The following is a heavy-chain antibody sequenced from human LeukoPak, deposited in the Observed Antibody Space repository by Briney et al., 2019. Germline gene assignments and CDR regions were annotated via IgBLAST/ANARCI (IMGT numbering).Heavy chain of an antibody. CDR2: IYHSGST. D-gene: IGHD3-22*01. Sequence: SETLSPTCAVSGGSISSGGYSWSWIRQPPGTGLEWIGYIYHSGSTYYNPSLKSRVTISVDRSKNQFSLKLSSVTAADTAVYYCARASYDSSGYYFDYWGQGTLVTVSS. CDR1: GGSISSGGYS. J-gene: IGHJ4*02. CDR3: ARASYDSSGYYFDY. V-gene: IGHV4-30-2*01.